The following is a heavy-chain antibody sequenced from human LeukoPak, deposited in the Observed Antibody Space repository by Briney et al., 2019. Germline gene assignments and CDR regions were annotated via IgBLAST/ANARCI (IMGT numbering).Heavy chain of an antibody. CDR3: AAARAYDSSGYYGLDFDY. CDR1: GGSFSGYY. J-gene: IGHJ4*02. V-gene: IGHV4-34*01. D-gene: IGHD3-22*01. CDR2: INHSGST. Sequence: SETLSLTCAVYGGSFSGYYWGWIRQPPGKGLEWIGEINHSGSTNYNPSLKSRVTISVDTSKNQFSLKLSSVTAADTAVYYCAAARAYDSSGYYGLDFDYWGQGTLVTVSS.